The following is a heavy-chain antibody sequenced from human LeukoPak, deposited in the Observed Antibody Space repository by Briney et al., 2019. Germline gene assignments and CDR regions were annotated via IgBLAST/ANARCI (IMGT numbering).Heavy chain of an antibody. V-gene: IGHV1-8*01. D-gene: IGHD5-24*01. Sequence: ASVKVSCKASGYTFTSYDVNWVRQAAGQGLEWMGWMKSNSDNTGYAQEFQGRVTMTRNTSISTVYMELSGLRSEDTAVYFCARGGDGYNELDYWGQGTLVTVSS. CDR1: GYTFTSYD. CDR3: ARGGDGYNELDY. J-gene: IGHJ4*02. CDR2: MKSNSDNT.